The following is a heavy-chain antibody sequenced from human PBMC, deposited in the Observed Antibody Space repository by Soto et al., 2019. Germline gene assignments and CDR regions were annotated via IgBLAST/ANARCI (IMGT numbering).Heavy chain of an antibody. CDR1: GYTFTSYY. D-gene: IGHD3-16*01. CDR3: AREGGVDGSVPGGYYYNAMDL. V-gene: IGHV1-46*01. CDR2: INPSGGST. J-gene: IGHJ6*02. Sequence: RASVKVSCKASGYTFTSYYMHWVRQAPGQGLEWMGIINPSGGSTSYAQKFQGRVTMTRDTSTSTVYMELSSLRSEDTAVYYCAREGGVDGSVPGGYYYNAMDLWDRGTTITVSS.